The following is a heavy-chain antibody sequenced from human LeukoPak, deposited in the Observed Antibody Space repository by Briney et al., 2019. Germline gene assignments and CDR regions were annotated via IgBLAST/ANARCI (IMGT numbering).Heavy chain of an antibody. CDR2: ISAYNGNT. CDR1: GYTFTSYG. D-gene: IGHD3-16*02. Sequence: ASVKVSCKASGYTFTSYGISWVRQAPGQGLEWMGWISAYNGNTNYAQKLQGRVTMTTDTSTSTAYMELRSLRSDDTAVYYCARGRIMITFGGVIANHFDYRGQGTLVTVSS. J-gene: IGHJ4*02. V-gene: IGHV1-18*01. CDR3: ARGRIMITFGGVIANHFDY.